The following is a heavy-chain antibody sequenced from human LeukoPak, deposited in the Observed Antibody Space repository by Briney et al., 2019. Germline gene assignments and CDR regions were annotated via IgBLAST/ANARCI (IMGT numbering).Heavy chain of an antibody. Sequence: PGGSLRLSCAASGFTFSSYSMNWVRQAPGKGLEWVSSISSSSSYIYYADSVKGRFTISRDNSKNTLYLQMNSLRAEDTAVYYCASCYGDYSNWFDPWGQGTLVTVSS. J-gene: IGHJ5*02. V-gene: IGHV3-21*04. CDR2: ISSSSSYI. CDR3: ASCYGDYSNWFDP. D-gene: IGHD4-17*01. CDR1: GFTFSSYS.